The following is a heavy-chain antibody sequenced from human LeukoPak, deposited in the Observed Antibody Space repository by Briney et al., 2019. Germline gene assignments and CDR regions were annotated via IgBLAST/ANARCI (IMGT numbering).Heavy chain of an antibody. CDR3: ARLDIAVAGEDDY. Sequence: SQTLSLTCTVSGGSISSGDYYWSWIRQPPGKGLEWIGYIYYSGSTYYNPSLKSRVTIPVDTSKNQFSLKLSSVTAADTAVYYCARLDIAVAGEDDYWGQGTLVTVSS. CDR2: IYYSGST. D-gene: IGHD6-19*01. CDR1: GGSISSGDYY. J-gene: IGHJ4*02. V-gene: IGHV4-30-4*01.